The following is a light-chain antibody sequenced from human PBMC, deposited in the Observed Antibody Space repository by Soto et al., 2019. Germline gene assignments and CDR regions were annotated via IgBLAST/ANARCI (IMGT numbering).Light chain of an antibody. Sequence: DIQMTQSPSTLSASVGDRVTITCRASQSISRWLAWYQQKPGKAPKLLISDASSLESGVPSRFSGDRSGTEFTLTINSLHPEDVATYFCQQFSSYWTFGQGTKVDIK. J-gene: IGKJ1*01. CDR3: QQFSSYWT. CDR1: QSISRW. CDR2: DAS. V-gene: IGKV1-5*01.